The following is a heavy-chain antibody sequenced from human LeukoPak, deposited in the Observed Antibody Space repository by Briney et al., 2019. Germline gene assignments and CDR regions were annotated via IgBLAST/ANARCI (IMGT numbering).Heavy chain of an antibody. Sequence: PGGSLRLSCAASGFTFDDYAMHWVRQAPGKGLEWVSGISWNSGSIGYADSVKGRFTISRDNAKNTLYLQMNSLRAEDTAVYYCAEGASPGAFDYWGQGTLVTVSS. CDR1: GFTFDDYA. J-gene: IGHJ4*02. D-gene: IGHD3-10*01. CDR2: ISWNSGSI. V-gene: IGHV3-9*01. CDR3: AEGASPGAFDY.